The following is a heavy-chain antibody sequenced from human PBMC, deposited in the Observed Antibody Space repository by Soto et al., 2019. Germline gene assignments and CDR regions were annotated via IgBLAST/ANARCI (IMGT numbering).Heavy chain of an antibody. CDR2: IYSGGST. D-gene: IGHD6-13*01. J-gene: IGHJ4*02. V-gene: IGHV3-53*01. CDR1: GFTVSSNY. CDR3: ARSIAAAGLNGFDY. Sequence: GGSLRLSCAASGFTVSSNYMSWVRQAPGKGLEWVSVIYSGGSTYYADSVKGRFTISRDNSKNTLYLQMNSLRAEDTAVYYCARSIAAAGLNGFDYWGQGTLVTVSS.